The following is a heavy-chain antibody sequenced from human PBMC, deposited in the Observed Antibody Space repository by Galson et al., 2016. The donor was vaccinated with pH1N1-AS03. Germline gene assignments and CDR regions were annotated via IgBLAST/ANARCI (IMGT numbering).Heavy chain of an antibody. J-gene: IGHJ4*02. CDR1: GFDFRSYS. CDR3: AREGTGIVRSYRGSLDS. CDR2: IAKDGTTK. V-gene: IGHV3-30-3*01. Sequence: SLRLPCAASGFDFRSYSMHWVRQAPGKGLEWGAVIAKDGTTKFDADFVKGRFTISRDNSRNTLYLEMSRLTPEDTAVYYCAREGTGIVRSYRGSLDSWGQGTLVTVTS. D-gene: IGHD3-10*01.